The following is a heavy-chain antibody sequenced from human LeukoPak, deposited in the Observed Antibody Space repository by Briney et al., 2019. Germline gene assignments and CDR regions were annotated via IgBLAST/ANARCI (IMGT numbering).Heavy chain of an antibody. Sequence: GGSLRLSCAASGFTFSSYAMHWVRQAPGKGLEWVAVISYDGSNKYYADSVKGRFTISRDNSKNTLYLQMNSLRAEDTAVYYCAREGLLWFRESTIPLNYYYYYMDVWGKGTTVTVSS. V-gene: IGHV3-30*04. CDR1: GFTFSSYA. J-gene: IGHJ6*03. D-gene: IGHD3-10*01. CDR2: ISYDGSNK. CDR3: AREGLLWFRESTIPLNYYYYYMDV.